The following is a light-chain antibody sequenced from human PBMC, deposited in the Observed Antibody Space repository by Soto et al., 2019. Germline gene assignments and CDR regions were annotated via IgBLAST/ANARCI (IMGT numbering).Light chain of an antibody. CDR2: GNS. J-gene: IGLJ1*01. Sequence: QSVLTQPPSVSGAPGQRVTISCTGSSSNIGAGYDVHWYQQLPGTAPKLLIYGNSNRPSGVPDRFSGSKSGTSASLAITGLQAEDEADYYCRSYDISLSGYVFGTGTKVTVL. CDR3: RSYDISLSGYV. CDR1: SSNIGAGYD. V-gene: IGLV1-40*01.